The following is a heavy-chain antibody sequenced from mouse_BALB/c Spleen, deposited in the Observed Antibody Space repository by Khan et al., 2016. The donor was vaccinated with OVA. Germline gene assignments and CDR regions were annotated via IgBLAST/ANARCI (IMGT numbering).Heavy chain of an antibody. D-gene: IGHD2-10*01. CDR2: INTYTGEP. CDR1: GHTFTNYG. Sequence: QIQLVQSGPELKKPGETVKISCKASGHTFTNYGMNWVKQPPGKGLKWMGWINTYTGEPTYADDFNGRIAFSLENSASTAYLQINNLKNEDTATYFCSRPPYFSDAMDNWGQGTSVTVSS. J-gene: IGHJ4*01. CDR3: SRPPYFSDAMDN. V-gene: IGHV9-3-1*01.